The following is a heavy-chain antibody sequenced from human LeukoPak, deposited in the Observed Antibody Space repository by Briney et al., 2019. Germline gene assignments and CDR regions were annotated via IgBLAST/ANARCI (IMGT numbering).Heavy chain of an antibody. CDR3: ARGYDSSGYYHFGY. J-gene: IGHJ4*02. CDR2: IYYSGST. CDR1: GGSISSYY. D-gene: IGHD3-22*01. Sequence: SETLSLTCTVSGGSISSYYWSWIRQPPGKGLEWIGYIYYSGSTNYNPSLKSRVTISVDTSKNQFSLKLSSVTAADTAVYYCARGYDSSGYYHFGYWGQGTLVTVSS. V-gene: IGHV4-59*01.